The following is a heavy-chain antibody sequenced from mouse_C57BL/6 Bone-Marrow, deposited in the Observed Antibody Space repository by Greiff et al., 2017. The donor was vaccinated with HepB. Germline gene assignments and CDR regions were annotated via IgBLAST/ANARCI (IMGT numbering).Heavy chain of an antibody. CDR3: ARHAFITTVVEGFDY. CDR1: GYTFTSYW. V-gene: IGHV1-72*01. J-gene: IGHJ2*01. Sequence: QVHVKQPGAELVKPGASVKLSCKASGYTFTSYWMHWVKQRPGRGLEWIGRIDPNSGGTKYNEKFKSKATLTVDKPSSTAYMQLSSLTSEDSAVYYCARHAFITTVVEGFDYWGQGTTLTVSS. CDR2: IDPNSGGT. D-gene: IGHD1-1*01.